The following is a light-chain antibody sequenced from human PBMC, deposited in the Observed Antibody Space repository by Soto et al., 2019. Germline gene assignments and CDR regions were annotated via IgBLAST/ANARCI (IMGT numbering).Light chain of an antibody. J-gene: IGKJ4*01. Sequence: EIVLTQSPATLSLSPGERATLSCRASQSVSSYLAWYQQKPGQAPRLLIYDASNRATGIPARFSGSGSGTDFTLTISSLQSEDFAIYYCQPYNNWPLTFGGGTNVDIK. CDR3: QPYNNWPLT. CDR2: DAS. V-gene: IGKV3-11*01. CDR1: QSVSSY.